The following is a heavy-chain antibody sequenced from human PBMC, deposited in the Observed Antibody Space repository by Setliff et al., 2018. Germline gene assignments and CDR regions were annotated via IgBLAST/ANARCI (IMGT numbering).Heavy chain of an antibody. CDR3: ARMSGFLYMDV. CDR1: GGSINSGSYY. Sequence: SETLSLTCTVSGGSINSGSYYWSFIRQPPGKGLERIGYIYYSGSTYYNPSLKSRVTISVDTSKNQFSLKLSSVTAADTAVYYCARMSGFLYMDVWGKGTTVTVSS. V-gene: IGHV4-31*03. CDR2: IYYSGST. D-gene: IGHD3-3*01. J-gene: IGHJ6*03.